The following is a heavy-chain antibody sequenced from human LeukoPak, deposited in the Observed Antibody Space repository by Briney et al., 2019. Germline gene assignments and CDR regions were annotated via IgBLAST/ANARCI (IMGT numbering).Heavy chain of an antibody. Sequence: ETLSLTCTVSGGSISSSSYYWGWIRQPPGKGLEWVSVIYSGGSTYYADSVKGRFTISRDNSKNTLYLQMNSLRAEDTAVYYCAKDRGSYSGVGDAFDIWGQGTMVTVSS. J-gene: IGHJ3*02. V-gene: IGHV3-53*01. D-gene: IGHD1-26*01. CDR3: AKDRGSYSGVGDAFDI. CDR1: GGSISSSSYY. CDR2: IYSGGST.